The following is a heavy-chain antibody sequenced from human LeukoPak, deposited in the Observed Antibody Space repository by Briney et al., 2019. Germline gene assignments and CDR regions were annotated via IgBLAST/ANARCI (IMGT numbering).Heavy chain of an antibody. J-gene: IGHJ5*02. V-gene: IGHV1-2*02. D-gene: IGHD6-19*01. CDR2: INPNSGGT. CDR1: GYTFTGYY. CDR3: ARDGLRFPSSGWYIWFDP. Sequence: ASVKVSCKASGYTFTGYYMHWVRQAPGQGLEWMGWINPNSGGTDYAQKFQGRVTMTGDTSISTAYMELSRLRSDDTAVYYCARDGLRFPSSGWYIWFDPWGQGTLVTVSS.